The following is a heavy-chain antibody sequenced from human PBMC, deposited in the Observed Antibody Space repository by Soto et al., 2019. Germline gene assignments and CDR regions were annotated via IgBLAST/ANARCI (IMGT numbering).Heavy chain of an antibody. CDR2: IIPILGIA. V-gene: IGHV1-69*04. CDR3: SRDGETTVTTLSFDY. CDR1: GGTFSSYT. J-gene: IGHJ4*02. Sequence: SVKVSCKASGGTFSSYTISWVRQAPGQGLEWMGRIIPILGIANYAQKFQGRVTITADKSTSTAYMELSSLRSDDTAVYYFSRDGETTVTTLSFDYWGQGTLVPVSS. D-gene: IGHD4-4*01.